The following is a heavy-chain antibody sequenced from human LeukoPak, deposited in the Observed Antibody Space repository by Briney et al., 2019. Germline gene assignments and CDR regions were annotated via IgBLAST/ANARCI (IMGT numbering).Heavy chain of an antibody. D-gene: IGHD6-6*01. CDR3: VKGFDYSSSQMDS. J-gene: IGHJ4*02. CDR1: GFTFKSYA. CDR2: INTNVANT. V-gene: IGHV3-64*05. Sequence: GGSLRLSCSASGFTFKSYAMHWVRQAPGQGLEYLSSINTNVANTYYADSVKGRFTISRDNSRKQVYVQMNSLTLEAAAVYYCVKGFDYSSSQMDSWGQGTLVTVSS.